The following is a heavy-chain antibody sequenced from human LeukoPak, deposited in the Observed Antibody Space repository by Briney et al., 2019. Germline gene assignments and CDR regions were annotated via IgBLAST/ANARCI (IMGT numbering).Heavy chain of an antibody. CDR3: AKGVGYGGYPYYYYYGMDV. CDR2: ISGSGGST. V-gene: IGHV3-23*01. CDR1: GFTFSSYA. J-gene: IGHJ6*02. Sequence: GGSLRLSCAASGFTFSSYAMSWVRQAPGKGLEWVSGISGSGGSTYSADSVKGRFTISRDNSKNTLYLQMNSLRAEDAAVYYCAKGVGYGGYPYYYYYGMDVWGQGTTVTVSS. D-gene: IGHD5-12*01.